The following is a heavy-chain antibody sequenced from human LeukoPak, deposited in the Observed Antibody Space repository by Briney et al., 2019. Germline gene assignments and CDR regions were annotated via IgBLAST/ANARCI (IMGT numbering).Heavy chain of an antibody. CDR1: GFTFSSYA. V-gene: IGHV3-23*01. Sequence: GGSLRLSCAASGFTFSSYAMSWVRQAPGKGLEWVSAISGSGGSTYYADSVKGRFTISRDNSKNTLYLQMNSLRAEDTAVYYCAKDRVVVVWGYNWFDPWGQGTLVTVSS. CDR3: AKDRVVVVWGYNWFDP. CDR2: ISGSGGST. J-gene: IGHJ5*02. D-gene: IGHD2-2*01.